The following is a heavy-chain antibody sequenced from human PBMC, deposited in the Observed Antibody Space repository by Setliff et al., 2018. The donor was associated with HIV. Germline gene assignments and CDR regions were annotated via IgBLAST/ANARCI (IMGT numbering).Heavy chain of an antibody. CDR1: GYTFTSDY. D-gene: IGHD2-15*01. Sequence: ASVKVSCKASGYTFTSDYIHWVRQAPGQGLEWMGVIHPSGGSTSYAQNFQDRVTMTRDTSTSTVYMELSSLRSGDTAVYYCARVRYCSGGSCYGGDYWFDPWGQGTLVTVSS. CDR2: IHPSGGST. J-gene: IGHJ5*02. CDR3: ARVRYCSGGSCYGGDYWFDP. V-gene: IGHV1-46*01.